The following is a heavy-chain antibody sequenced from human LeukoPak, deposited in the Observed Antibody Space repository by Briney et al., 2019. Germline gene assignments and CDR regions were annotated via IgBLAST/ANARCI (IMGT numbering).Heavy chain of an antibody. CDR3: AKTLLDSSGYYYAGSDY. Sequence: GGSLRLSCAPSGFTLNVYIISWVRQAPGKGLEWVSYITRTIKDIYYADSVKGRFTISRDNAKNSLYLQMNNLRAEDTAVYYCAKTLLDSSGYYYAGSDYWGQGILVTVST. J-gene: IGHJ4*02. CDR1: GFTLNVYI. V-gene: IGHV3-48*01. CDR2: ITRTIKDI. D-gene: IGHD3-22*01.